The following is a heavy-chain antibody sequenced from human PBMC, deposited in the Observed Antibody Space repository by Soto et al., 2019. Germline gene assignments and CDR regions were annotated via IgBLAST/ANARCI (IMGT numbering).Heavy chain of an antibody. CDR2: ISYEGSTQ. J-gene: IGHJ4*02. CDR1: GFIFSSYA. Sequence: QVHLVESGGGVVQPGRSLRLSCAASGFIFSSYAVHWVRQAPGKGLEWVAVISYEGSTQYYADSAKGRFTISRDNSKNTVYLQMSSLRGDDTALYYCATSSLAQGSYWGQGTRVTVSS. V-gene: IGHV3-30-3*01. CDR3: ATSSLAQGSY. D-gene: IGHD6-13*01.